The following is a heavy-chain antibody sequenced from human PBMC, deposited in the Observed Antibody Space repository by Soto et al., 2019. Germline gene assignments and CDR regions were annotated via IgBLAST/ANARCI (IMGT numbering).Heavy chain of an antibody. J-gene: IGHJ4*02. D-gene: IGHD3-22*01. CDR1: GGTFSSYA. CDR3: AANYYDSSGYYYDLFDY. CDR2: IIPIFGTA. Sequence: ASVKVSCKASGGTFSSYAISWVRQAPGQGLEWMGGIIPIFGTANYAQKFQGRVTITAGKSTSTAYMELSSLRSEDTAVYYCAANYYDSSGYYYDLFDYWGQGTLVTVSS. V-gene: IGHV1-69*06.